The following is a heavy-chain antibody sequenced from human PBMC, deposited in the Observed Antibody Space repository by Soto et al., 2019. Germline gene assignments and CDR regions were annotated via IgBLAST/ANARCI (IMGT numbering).Heavy chain of an antibody. CDR1: GGTFSSYA. Sequence: SVKVSCKASGGTFSSYAISWVRQAPGQGLEWMGGIIPIFGTANYAQKFQGRVTITADESTSTAYMELSSLRSEDTAVYYCARDRAYYDSSGYYSGPGYWGQGTLVTVSS. V-gene: IGHV1-69*13. CDR2: IIPIFGTA. D-gene: IGHD3-22*01. CDR3: ARDRAYYDSSGYYSGPGY. J-gene: IGHJ4*02.